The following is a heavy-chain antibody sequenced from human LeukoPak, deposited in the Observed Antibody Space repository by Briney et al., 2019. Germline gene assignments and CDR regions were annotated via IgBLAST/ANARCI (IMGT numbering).Heavy chain of an antibody. CDR2: ISAHNGNT. CDR1: GYTFTSYG. Sequence: ASVKVSCKASGYTFTSYGISWVRQAPGQGLEWMGWISAHNGNTNYAQKLQGRVTMTTDTSTSTAYMELRSLRSDDTAVYYCARVNPSAYYMDVWGKGTTVTVSS. J-gene: IGHJ6*03. V-gene: IGHV1-18*01. CDR3: ARVNPSAYYMDV.